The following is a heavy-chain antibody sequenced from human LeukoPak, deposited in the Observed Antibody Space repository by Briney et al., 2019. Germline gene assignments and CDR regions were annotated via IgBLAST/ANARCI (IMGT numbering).Heavy chain of an antibody. J-gene: IGHJ4*02. Sequence: PSETLSLTCTVSGGSISSYYWSWIRQPAGKGLEWIGRIYTSGSTNYNPSLKSRVTISVDKSKNQFSLKLSSVTAADTAVYYCARAYYYESSGYYFFDYWGQGTLVTVSS. CDR2: IYTSGST. CDR1: GGSISSYY. D-gene: IGHD3-22*01. V-gene: IGHV4-4*07. CDR3: ARAYYYESSGYYFFDY.